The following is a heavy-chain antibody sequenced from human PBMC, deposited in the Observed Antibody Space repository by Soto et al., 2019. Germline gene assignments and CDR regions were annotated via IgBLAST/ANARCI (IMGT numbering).Heavy chain of an antibody. CDR3: ARPVEMATIARSYLFY. V-gene: IGHV1-69*01. D-gene: IGHD5-12*01. CDR2: IIPIFGTA. CDR1: GGTFSSYA. J-gene: IGHJ4*02. Sequence: QVQLVQSGAEVKKPGSSVKVSCKASGGTFSSYAINWVRQAPGQGLEWMGGIIPIFGTANYAQKFQGRVTITADESRRTAYMELSSLRSEDTAVYYCARPVEMATIARSYLFYWGQGTLVTVSS.